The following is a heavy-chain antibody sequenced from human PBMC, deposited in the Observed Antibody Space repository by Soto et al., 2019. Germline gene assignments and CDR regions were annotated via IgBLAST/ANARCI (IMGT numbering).Heavy chain of an antibody. V-gene: IGHV1-3*01. CDR3: ARAEVSTTVTPEYYFDY. D-gene: IGHD4-17*01. CDR2: INAGNGNT. J-gene: IGHJ4*02. CDR1: GYTFSSYA. Sequence: QVQLVQSGAEVKKPGASVKVSCKASGYTFSSYAMHWVSQAPGQRLEWMGWINAGNGNTKYSQKFQGRVTITRDTSASTAYMELSSLRSEDTAVYYCARAEVSTTVTPEYYFDYWGQGTLVTVSS.